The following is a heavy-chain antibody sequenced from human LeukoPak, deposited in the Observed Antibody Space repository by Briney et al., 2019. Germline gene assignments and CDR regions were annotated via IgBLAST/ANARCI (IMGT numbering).Heavy chain of an antibody. CDR2: IYYSGDT. D-gene: IGHD1-1*01. J-gene: IGHJ4*02. CDR1: GASISGYY. CDR3: AKVGDGTVDF. V-gene: IGHV4-59*01. Sequence: SETLSLTCTVSGASISGYYWGWIRQSPGKGLEWIGYIYYSGDTNYNPSLKSRVTISVDTSKNQFSLKLTSLTAADTAVYYCAKVGDGTVDFWGQGTLVSISS.